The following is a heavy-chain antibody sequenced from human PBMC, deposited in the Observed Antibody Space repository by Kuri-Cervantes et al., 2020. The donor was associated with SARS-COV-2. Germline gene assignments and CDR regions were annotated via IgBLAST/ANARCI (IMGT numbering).Heavy chain of an antibody. Sequence: VQVSCQVSGYAFLDHYMHWLQQAPGKGPEWMGLIDPEDGETKYAEKFQGRLTLTADTSTDTAYMELSGLRSEDTAVYYFATNTGQWGQGTLVTVSS. CDR3: ATNTGQ. J-gene: IGHJ4*02. CDR1: GYAFLDHY. CDR2: IDPEDGET. D-gene: IGHD1/OR15-1a*01. V-gene: IGHV1-69-2*01.